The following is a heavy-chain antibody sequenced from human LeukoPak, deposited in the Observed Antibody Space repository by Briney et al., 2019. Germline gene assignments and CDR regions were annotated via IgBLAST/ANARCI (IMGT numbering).Heavy chain of an antibody. CDR3: ARDWDNYDFWSGYSFDY. J-gene: IGHJ4*02. Sequence: PGGSLRLSCAASGFTFSSYWMSWVRQAPGKGLEWVANIKQDGSEKYYVDSVKGRFTISRDNAKNSLYLQMNSLRVEDTAVYYCARDWDNYDFWSGYSFDYWGQGTLVTVSS. V-gene: IGHV3-7*01. CDR1: GFTFSSYW. CDR2: IKQDGSEK. D-gene: IGHD3-3*01.